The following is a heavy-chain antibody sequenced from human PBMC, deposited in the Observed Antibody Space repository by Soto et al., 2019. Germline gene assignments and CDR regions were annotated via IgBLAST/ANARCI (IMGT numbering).Heavy chain of an antibody. CDR1: GGTFSSYA. CDR2: IIPIFGTA. Sequence: EASVKVSCKASGGTFSSYAISWVRQAPGQGLEWMGGIIPIFGTANYAQKFQGRVTITADESTSTAYMELSSLRSEDTAVYYCARVTREGHPLDYWGQGTLVTVSS. CDR3: ARVTREGHPLDY. J-gene: IGHJ4*02. V-gene: IGHV1-69*13.